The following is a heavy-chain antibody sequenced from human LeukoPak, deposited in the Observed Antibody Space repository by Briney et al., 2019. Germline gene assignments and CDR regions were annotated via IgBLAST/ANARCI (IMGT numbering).Heavy chain of an antibody. Sequence: ASVKVSRKASGYTFTSYDINWVRQATGQGLEWMGWMNPNSGNTGYAQKFQGRVTMTRNTSISTAYMELSSLRSEDTAVYYCARLRLGSGWYYYYYYMDVWGKGTTVTISS. CDR2: MNPNSGNT. J-gene: IGHJ6*03. CDR3: ARLRLGSGWYYYYYYMDV. CDR1: GYTFTSYD. V-gene: IGHV1-8*01. D-gene: IGHD6-19*01.